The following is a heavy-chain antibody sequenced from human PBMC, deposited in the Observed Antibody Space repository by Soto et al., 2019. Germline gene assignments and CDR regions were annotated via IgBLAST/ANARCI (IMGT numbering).Heavy chain of an antibody. CDR1: GFTFSSYE. CDR2: ISSSGSTI. D-gene: IGHD6-19*01. V-gene: IGHV3-48*03. J-gene: IGHJ6*02. CDR3: ARDQLRSGWTLYYYYGMDV. Sequence: PGGSLRLSCAASGFTFSSYEMNWVRQARGKGLEWVSYISSSGSTIYYADSVKGRFTISRDNAKNSLYLQMNSLRAEDTAVYYCARDQLRSGWTLYYYYGMDVWGQGTTVTVSS.